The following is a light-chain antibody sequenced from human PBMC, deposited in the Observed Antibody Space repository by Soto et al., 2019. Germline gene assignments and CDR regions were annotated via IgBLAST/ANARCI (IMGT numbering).Light chain of an antibody. CDR3: QQFGTSPGT. CDR2: DAS. V-gene: IGKV3-20*01. Sequence: EIVLTQSPGTLSLSPWERATLSCRASQSVTSNSLAWYQHKLGQAPRLLIYDASSRATGIPDRFSGSGSGTDFTLTISRLEPEDFAVYFCQQFGTSPGTFGPGTKVDIK. J-gene: IGKJ3*01. CDR1: QSVTSNS.